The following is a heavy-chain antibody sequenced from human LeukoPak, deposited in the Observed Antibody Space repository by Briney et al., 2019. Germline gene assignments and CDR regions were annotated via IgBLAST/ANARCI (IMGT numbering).Heavy chain of an antibody. CDR2: IYTSGST. CDR1: GGSISSYY. J-gene: IGHJ5*02. V-gene: IGHV4-4*07. CDR3: ARLRFLEWFGWFDP. D-gene: IGHD3-3*01. Sequence: SETLSLTCTVSGGSISSYYWSWIRQPAGKGLEWIGRIYTSGSTNYNPSLKSRVTMSVDTSKNQFSLKLSSVTAADTAVYYCARLRFLEWFGWFDPWGQGTLVTVSS.